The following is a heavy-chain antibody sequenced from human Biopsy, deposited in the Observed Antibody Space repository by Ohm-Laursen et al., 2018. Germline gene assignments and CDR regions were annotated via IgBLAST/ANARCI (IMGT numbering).Heavy chain of an antibody. D-gene: IGHD2-8*02. CDR1: SASINLYY. CDR2: INHSGHT. Sequence: GTLSLTCTVSSASINLYYWGWIRKSPGKGLEWTGYINHSGHTNYKPARKSRLTMSVDTSKNQFSLKLTSVTAADTAVYYCARDRIAYCTATSCDNFGLDVWGQGTTVTVSS. V-gene: IGHV4-59*01. J-gene: IGHJ6*02. CDR3: ARDRIAYCTATSCDNFGLDV.